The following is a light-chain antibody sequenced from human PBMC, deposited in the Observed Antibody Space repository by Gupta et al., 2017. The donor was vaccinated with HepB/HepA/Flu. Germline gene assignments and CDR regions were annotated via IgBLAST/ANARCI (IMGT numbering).Light chain of an antibody. Sequence: DFVMTQSPDSLAVSLGERATINCKSSQSLLHRSNNKNFLAWYQQKPGQPPKLLIYWASTRESGVPDRFSGSGSGTDFTLTISSLQAEDVAVYYCQQYYSTPGSFGQGTKLEIK. CDR3: QQYYSTPGS. J-gene: IGKJ2*04. CDR1: QSLLHRSNNKNF. V-gene: IGKV4-1*01. CDR2: WAS.